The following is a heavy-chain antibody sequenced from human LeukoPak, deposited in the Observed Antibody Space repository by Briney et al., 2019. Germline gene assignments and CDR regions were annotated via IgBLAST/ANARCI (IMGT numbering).Heavy chain of an antibody. Sequence: SETLSLNCTVSGGSISSGGYYWSWIRQHPGKGLEWIGYIYYSGSTYYNPSLKSRVTISVDTSKNQFSLKLSSVTAADTAVYYCARNPTSFRTTVVTPGAFDIWGQGTMVTVSS. J-gene: IGHJ3*02. V-gene: IGHV4-31*03. D-gene: IGHD4-23*01. CDR3: ARNPTSFRTTVVTPGAFDI. CDR2: IYYSGST. CDR1: GGSISSGGYY.